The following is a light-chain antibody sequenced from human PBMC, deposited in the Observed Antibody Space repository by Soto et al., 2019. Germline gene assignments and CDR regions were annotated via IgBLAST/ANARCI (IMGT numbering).Light chain of an antibody. CDR1: QDVSRS. J-gene: IGKJ3*01. V-gene: IGKV1-12*01. Sequence: DIQMTHSPSTLSASVGDRVTIACRASQDVSRSVGWYQQKPGTAPKLLISAASTLNSGVPSRFSGSGSGTDFTLTISSLQPEDFATYYCQQANSFPFNFGPGTKVDIK. CDR3: QQANSFPFN. CDR2: AAS.